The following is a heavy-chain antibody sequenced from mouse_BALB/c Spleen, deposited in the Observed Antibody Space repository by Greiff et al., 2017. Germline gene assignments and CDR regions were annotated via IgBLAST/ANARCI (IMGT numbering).Heavy chain of an antibody. J-gene: IGHJ1*01. CDR1: GFTFNTYA. Sequence: GGGLVQPKGSLKLSCAASGFTFNTYAMNWVRQAPGKGLEWVARIRSKSNNYATYYADSVKDRFTISRDDSQSMLYLQMNNLKTEDTAMYYCVRAYYGPYFDVWGAGTTVTVSS. CDR2: IRSKSNNYAT. CDR3: VRAYYGPYFDV. V-gene: IGHV10-1*02. D-gene: IGHD2-10*01.